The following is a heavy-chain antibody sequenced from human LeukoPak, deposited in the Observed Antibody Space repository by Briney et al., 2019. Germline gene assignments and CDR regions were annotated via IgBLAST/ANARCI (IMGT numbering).Heavy chain of an antibody. CDR1: GFTVSSNY. CDR2: IYSGGST. Sequence: GGSLRLSCAPSGFTVSSNYMSWVRQAPGKGLEWVSVIYSGGSTYYADSVKGRFTISRDNSKNTLYLQMNSLRAEDAAVYYCARDYRHYFDYWGQGTLVTVSS. D-gene: IGHD4-11*01. J-gene: IGHJ4*02. CDR3: ARDYRHYFDY. V-gene: IGHV3-66*02.